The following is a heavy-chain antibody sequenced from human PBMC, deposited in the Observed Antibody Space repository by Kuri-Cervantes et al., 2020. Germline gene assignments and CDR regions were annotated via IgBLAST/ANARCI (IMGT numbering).Heavy chain of an antibody. J-gene: IGHJ6*02. CDR3: ARDRSLGYYGSGSYYNPLYYYYGMDV. Sequence: SLKISCAASGFTFDDYAMHWVRQAPGKGLEWASGISWNSGSIGYADSVKGRFTISRDNAKNSLYLQMNSLRADDTAVYYCARDRSLGYYGSGSYYNPLYYYYGMDVWGQGTTVTVSS. CDR2: ISWNSGSI. CDR1: GFTFDDYA. V-gene: IGHV3-9*01. D-gene: IGHD3-10*01.